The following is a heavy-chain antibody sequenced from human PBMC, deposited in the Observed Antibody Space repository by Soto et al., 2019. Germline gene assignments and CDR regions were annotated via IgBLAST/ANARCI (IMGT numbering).Heavy chain of an antibody. V-gene: IGHV1-69*13. CDR3: AIFAYSSSWYGPDY. J-gene: IGHJ4*02. D-gene: IGHD6-13*01. CDR2: IIPIFGTA. Sequence: ASVEVASTASGDTVSSYAITWVRQAPGQGLEWMGGIIPIFGTANYAQKFQGRVTITADESTSTAYMELSSLRSEDAAVYYCAIFAYSSSWYGPDYWGQGTLVTVSS. CDR1: GDTVSSYA.